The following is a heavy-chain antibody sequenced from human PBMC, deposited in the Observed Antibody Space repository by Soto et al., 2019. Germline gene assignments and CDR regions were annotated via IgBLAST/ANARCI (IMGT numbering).Heavy chain of an antibody. V-gene: IGHV1-46*03. Sequence: GASVKVSCKASGYTFTSYYMHWVRQAPGQGLEWMGIINPSGGSTSYAQKFQGRVTMARDTSTSTVYMELSSLRSEDTAVYYCARNWVAQRGDDAFDIWGQGTMVTVSS. CDR2: INPSGGST. CDR3: ARNWVAQRGDDAFDI. CDR1: GYTFTSYY. D-gene: IGHD7-27*01. J-gene: IGHJ3*02.